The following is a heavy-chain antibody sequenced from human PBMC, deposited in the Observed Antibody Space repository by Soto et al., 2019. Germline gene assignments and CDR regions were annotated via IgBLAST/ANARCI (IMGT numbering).Heavy chain of an antibody. Sequence: GGSLRLSCAASGFTFSDYYMSWIRQAPGKGLEWVSYISSSGSTIYYADSVKGRFTISRDNAKNSLYLQMNSLRAEDTAVYYCARSPRITIFGVVIIPNWFDPWGQGTLVTVSS. CDR1: GFTFSDYY. V-gene: IGHV3-11*01. J-gene: IGHJ5*02. D-gene: IGHD3-3*01. CDR3: ARSPRITIFGVVIIPNWFDP. CDR2: ISSSGSTI.